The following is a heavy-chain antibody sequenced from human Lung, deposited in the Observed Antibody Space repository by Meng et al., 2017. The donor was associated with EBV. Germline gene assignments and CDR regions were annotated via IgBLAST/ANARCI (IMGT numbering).Heavy chain of an antibody. CDR3: AKGRYSSSWYKGWFDT. J-gene: IGHJ5*02. CDR1: GFTFSSYS. CDR2: ISSSSSYI. Sequence: EVQLVESGGGLVKPGGSLRLSCAASGFTFSSYSMNWVRQAPGKGLEWVSSISSSSSYIYYADSVKGRFTISRDNAKNSLYLQMNSLRAEDTAVYYCAKGRYSSSWYKGWFDTWGQGTLGTVAS. V-gene: IGHV3-21*01. D-gene: IGHD6-13*01.